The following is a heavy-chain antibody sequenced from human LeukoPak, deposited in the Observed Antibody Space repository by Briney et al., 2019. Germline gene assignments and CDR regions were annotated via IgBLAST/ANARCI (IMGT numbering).Heavy chain of an antibody. Sequence: GGSLRLSCAASGFTDKDNFMSWVREAPGKGLEWVSVLYSGGAIYYADSVKGRFTISRDNSKNIVFLQMNDLRAEDTAFYYCTRDSANYHFAYWGQGALVTVSS. J-gene: IGHJ4*02. CDR3: TRDSANYHFAY. D-gene: IGHD4/OR15-4a*01. V-gene: IGHV3-66*01. CDR2: LYSGGAI. CDR1: GFTDKDNF.